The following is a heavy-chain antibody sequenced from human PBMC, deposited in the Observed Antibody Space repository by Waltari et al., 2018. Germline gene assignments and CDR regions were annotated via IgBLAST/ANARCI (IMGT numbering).Heavy chain of an antibody. J-gene: IGHJ5*02. Sequence: QVQLQESGPGLVKPSETLSLTCTVSGGSISSHYWSWIRQPPGKGLEWIGYIYYSGSTNYNPALKSRVTISVDTSKNQFSLKLSSVTAADTAVYYCARGSYYYDNWFDPWGQGTLVTVSS. CDR3: ARGSYYYDNWFDP. CDR1: GGSISSHY. CDR2: IYYSGST. V-gene: IGHV4-59*11. D-gene: IGHD3-22*01.